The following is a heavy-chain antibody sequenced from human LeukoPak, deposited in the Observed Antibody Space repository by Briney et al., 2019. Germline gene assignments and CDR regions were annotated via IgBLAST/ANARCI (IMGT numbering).Heavy chain of an antibody. Sequence: GESLKTSRTGPGYKLNNYGIVWVRQTPSEGLQWVLIIFPGDSETRYSPSFEGQVTFSADKCNTTAYLHWSSPKASDTAMYYCARRYDSSSYYPLDYFDHWGQGSLVTVSS. V-gene: IGHV5-51*01. CDR3: ARRYDSSSYYPLDYFDH. D-gene: IGHD3-22*01. CDR2: IFPGDSET. J-gene: IGHJ4*02. CDR1: GYKLNNYG.